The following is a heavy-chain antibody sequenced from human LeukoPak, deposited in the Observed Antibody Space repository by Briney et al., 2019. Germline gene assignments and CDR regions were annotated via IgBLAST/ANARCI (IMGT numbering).Heavy chain of an antibody. CDR2: NKPNSGDT. Sequence: ASVKVSCKASGYXFTGYYIHWVRQAPGQGLEWMGWNKPNSGDTRYAQKFQDRVTMTRDTSISTVYMELSGLRSDDTAVYYCARYCTTATCSEGDVYWGQGTLVTVSS. D-gene: IGHD2-2*01. CDR3: ARYCTTATCSEGDVY. CDR1: GYXFTGYY. J-gene: IGHJ4*02. V-gene: IGHV1-2*02.